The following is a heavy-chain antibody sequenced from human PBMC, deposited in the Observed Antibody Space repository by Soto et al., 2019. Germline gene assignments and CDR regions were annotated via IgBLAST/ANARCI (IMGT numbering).Heavy chain of an antibody. Sequence: EVQLLESGGGLVQPGGSLRLACAASGFTFSSYAMSWVRQAPGKGLEWVSAISGSGGSTYYADSVKGRFTISRDNSKNTLYLQMNSLRAEDTAVYYCAKGLWFGESRDWDYWGQGTLVTVSS. CDR3: AKGLWFGESRDWDY. CDR2: ISGSGGST. D-gene: IGHD3-10*01. J-gene: IGHJ4*02. V-gene: IGHV3-23*01. CDR1: GFTFSSYA.